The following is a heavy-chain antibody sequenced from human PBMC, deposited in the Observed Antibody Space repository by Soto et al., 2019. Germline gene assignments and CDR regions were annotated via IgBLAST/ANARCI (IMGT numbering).Heavy chain of an antibody. CDR2: IYYSGST. CDR3: ARLNKKNGDYSMDV. Sequence: QVQLQESGPGLVKPSETLSLTCTVSGGSISSYYWSWIRQPPGKGLEWIGYIYYSGSTNYNPSLKSRVTISVDTSKNQFSLKLSSVTAADTAVYYCARLNKKNGDYSMDVWGKGTTVTVSS. V-gene: IGHV4-59*08. J-gene: IGHJ6*03. CDR1: GGSISSYY. D-gene: IGHD4-17*01.